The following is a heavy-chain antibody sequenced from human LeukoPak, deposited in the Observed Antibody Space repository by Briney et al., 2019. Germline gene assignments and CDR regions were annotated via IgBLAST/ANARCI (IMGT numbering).Heavy chain of an antibody. CDR3: ARATYDSSAVDAFDI. CDR1: GFTFSSYE. CDR2: ISSSGSTI. J-gene: IGHJ3*02. Sequence: PGGSLRLSCAASGFTFSSYEMNWVRQAPGKGLEWVSYISSSGSTIYYADSVKGRFTISRDNAKNSLYLQMNTLRAEDTAVYYCARATYDSSAVDAFDIWGQGTTVTVSP. D-gene: IGHD3-22*01. V-gene: IGHV3-48*03.